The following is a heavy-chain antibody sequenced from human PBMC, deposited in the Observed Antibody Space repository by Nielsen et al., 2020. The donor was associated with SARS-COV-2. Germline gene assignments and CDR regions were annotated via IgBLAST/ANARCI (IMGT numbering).Heavy chain of an antibody. Sequence: GESLKISCAASGFTFSSYWMHWVRQAPGKGLVWVSRINSDGSSTSYADSVKGRFTISRDNSKNTLYLQMNSLRVEDTAVYYCAKDSEPGRRGTYFDRWGQGTLVTVPS. CDR1: GFTFSSYW. D-gene: IGHD3-10*01. CDR2: INSDGSST. CDR3: AKDSEPGRRGTYFDR. V-gene: IGHV3-74*01. J-gene: IGHJ4*02.